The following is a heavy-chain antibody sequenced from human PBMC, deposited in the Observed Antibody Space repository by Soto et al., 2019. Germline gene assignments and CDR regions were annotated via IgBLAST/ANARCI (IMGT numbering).Heavy chain of an antibody. J-gene: IGHJ4*02. CDR3: ARLPSRHLVDY. CDR2: MFYGVST. D-gene: IGHD3-3*02. V-gene: IGHV4-39*01. Sequence: SETLSLTCTVSGSSINSSGYYWGWIRQPPGKGLEWIGSMFYGVSTYYNPSLKSRVTVSVDTSKNQFSLNLRSVTAADMAVYYCARLPSRHLVDYWGQGTLVTVSS. CDR1: GSSINSSGYY.